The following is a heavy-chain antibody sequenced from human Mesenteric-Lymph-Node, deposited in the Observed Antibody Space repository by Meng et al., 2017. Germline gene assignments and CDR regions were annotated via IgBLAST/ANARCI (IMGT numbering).Heavy chain of an antibody. CDR1: GFTFSSYA. J-gene: IGHJ6*02. V-gene: IGHV3-30*01. D-gene: IGHD2-21*02. CDR2: ISYDGSNK. CDR3: ARGGGGDYCGGDCSDYYGMDV. Sequence: GESLKISCAASGFTFSSYAMHWVRQAPGKGLEWVAVISYDGSNKYYADSVKGRFTISRDNSKNTLYLQMNSLRAEDTAVYYCARGGGGDYCGGDCSDYYGMDVWGQGTTVTVSS.